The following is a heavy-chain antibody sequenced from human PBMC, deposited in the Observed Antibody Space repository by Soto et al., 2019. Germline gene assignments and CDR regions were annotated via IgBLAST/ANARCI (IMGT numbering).Heavy chain of an antibody. V-gene: IGHV1-69*01. D-gene: IGHD3-10*01. CDR3: ARENYYGSGSFYSDAFDI. Sequence: QVHLVQSGAEVKKPGSSMKVSCKASGGTFSSYGIHWVRQAPGQGLEWMGGIIPMSGRANYGQKFQGRVAISVDESTREAYMELSSLRPEDTAMYYCARENYYGSGSFYSDAFDIWGQGTMVTVSS. CDR1: GGTFSSYG. CDR2: IIPMSGRA. J-gene: IGHJ3*02.